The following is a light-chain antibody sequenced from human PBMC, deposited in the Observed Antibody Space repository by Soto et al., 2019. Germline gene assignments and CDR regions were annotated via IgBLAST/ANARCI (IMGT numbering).Light chain of an antibody. Sequence: EIVMTQSPATLSVSPGERATLSCRASQSVSSNLAWYQQKPGQAPRLLIYGASIRATGIPARFSGSGSGTEFTLTISSLQSEDFAVYYCQQYNNWPRTFGPGTKVDI. V-gene: IGKV3D-15*01. CDR2: GAS. CDR3: QQYNNWPRT. J-gene: IGKJ3*01. CDR1: QSVSSN.